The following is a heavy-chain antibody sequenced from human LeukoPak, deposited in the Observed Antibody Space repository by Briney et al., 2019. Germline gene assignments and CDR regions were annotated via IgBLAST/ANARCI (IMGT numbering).Heavy chain of an antibody. CDR1: GGSISSYY. CDR2: IYYSGST. Sequence: SETLSHTCTVSGGSISSYYWSWIRQPPGKGLEWIGYIYYSGSTNYNPSLKSRVTISVDTSKNQFSLKLSSVTAADTAVYYCARGESSSYYYYYGMDVWGQGTTVTVSS. CDR3: ARGESSSYYYYYGMDV. D-gene: IGHD6-13*01. V-gene: IGHV4-59*01. J-gene: IGHJ6*02.